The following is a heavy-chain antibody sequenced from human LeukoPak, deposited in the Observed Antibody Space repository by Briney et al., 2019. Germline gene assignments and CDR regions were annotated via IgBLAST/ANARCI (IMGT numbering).Heavy chain of an antibody. V-gene: IGHV3-53*01. D-gene: IGHD2-2*01. CDR3: ARDIVVVPAAKIYYYYGMDV. J-gene: IGHJ6*02. CDR1: GFTVSSNY. Sequence: EGSLRLSCAASGFTVSSNYMSWVRQAPGKGLEWVSVIYSGGSTYYADSVKGRFTISRDNSKNTLYLQMNSLRAEDTAVYYCARDIVVVPAAKIYYYYGMDVWGQGTTVTVSS. CDR2: IYSGGST.